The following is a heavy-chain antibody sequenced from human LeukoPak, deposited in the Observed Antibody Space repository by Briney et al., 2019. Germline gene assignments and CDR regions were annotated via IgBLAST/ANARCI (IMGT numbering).Heavy chain of an antibody. V-gene: IGHV1-8*03. Sequence: ASVKVSCKASGYTFTSYDINWVRQATGQGLEWMGWMNPNSGNTGYAQKFQGRVTITRNTSISTAYMELSSLRSEDTAVYYCARMGRGYGSNNHYGMDVWGQGSTVTVSS. CDR1: GYTFTSYD. D-gene: IGHD6-13*01. CDR3: ARMGRGYGSNNHYGMDV. J-gene: IGHJ6*02. CDR2: MNPNSGNT.